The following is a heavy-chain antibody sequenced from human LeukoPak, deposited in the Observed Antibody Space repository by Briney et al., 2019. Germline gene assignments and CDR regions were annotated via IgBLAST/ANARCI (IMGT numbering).Heavy chain of an antibody. Sequence: ASVKVSCKASGYTFTSYAMHWVRQAPGQRLEWMGWINAGNGNTKYSQKFQGRVTITRDTSASTAYMELRSLRSDDTAVYYCARDPDCSSTRCSESPFDYWGQGTLVTVSS. CDR1: GYTFTSYA. CDR3: ARDPDCSSTRCSESPFDY. J-gene: IGHJ4*02. CDR2: INAGNGNT. V-gene: IGHV1-3*01. D-gene: IGHD2-2*01.